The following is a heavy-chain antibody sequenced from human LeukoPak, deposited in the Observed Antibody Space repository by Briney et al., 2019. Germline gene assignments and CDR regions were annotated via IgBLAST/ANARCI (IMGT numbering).Heavy chain of an antibody. V-gene: IGHV3-53*01. D-gene: IGHD3-22*01. CDR1: GFTVSSNY. Sequence: PGGSLRLSCAASGFTVSSNYMSWVRQAPGKGLEWVSVIYSGGSTYYADSVKGRFTISRDNSKNTLYLQMNSLRAEDTAVYYCATGNYYDSSCYSFGFDYWGQGTLVTVSS. CDR2: IYSGGST. J-gene: IGHJ4*02. CDR3: ATGNYYDSSCYSFGFDY.